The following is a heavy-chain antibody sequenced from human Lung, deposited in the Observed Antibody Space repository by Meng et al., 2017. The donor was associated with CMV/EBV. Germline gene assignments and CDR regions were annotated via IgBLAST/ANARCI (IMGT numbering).Heavy chain of an antibody. CDR1: GGSISSSSYY. CDR2: LFSDGNEK. Sequence: GGSLRLSCTVSGGSISSSSYYWGWIRQPPGKGLEWVAVLFSDGNEKYYAGSVKGRFTISRDQSENTLYLQMHSLRAEDTAVYYCTKGAGSVGSIHFDYWGQGTLVTVSS. D-gene: IGHD1-26*01. J-gene: IGHJ4*02. V-gene: IGHV3-30*18. CDR3: TKGAGSVGSIHFDY.